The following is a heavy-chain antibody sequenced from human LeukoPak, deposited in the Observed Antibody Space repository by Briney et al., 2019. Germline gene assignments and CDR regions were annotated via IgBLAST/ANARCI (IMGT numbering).Heavy chain of an antibody. CDR2: IRYDGSNK. CDR1: GFTFSSYG. CDR3: AKERTRAAGGWT. D-gene: IGHD6-25*01. Sequence: GGSLRLSCAASGFTFSSYGMHWVRQAPDKGLEWVAFIRYDGSNKYYADSVKGRFTISRDNSKNTVYLQMNSLRAEDTAVYYCAKERTRAAGGWTWGQGTLVTVSS. J-gene: IGHJ5*02. V-gene: IGHV3-30*02.